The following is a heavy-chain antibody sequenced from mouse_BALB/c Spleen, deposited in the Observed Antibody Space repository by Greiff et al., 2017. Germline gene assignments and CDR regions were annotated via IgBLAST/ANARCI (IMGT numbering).Heavy chain of an antibody. V-gene: IGHV5-9-3*01. D-gene: IGHD2-1*01. CDR3: ARQNGNYKGVDY. CDR2: ISSGGSYT. Sequence: EVHLVESGGGLVKPGGSLKLSCAASGFTFSSYAMSWVRQTPEKRLEWVATISSGGSYTYYPDSVKGRFTISRDNAKNTLYLQMSSLRSEDTAMYYCARQNGNYKGVDYWGQGTTLTVSS. J-gene: IGHJ2*01. CDR1: GFTFSSYA.